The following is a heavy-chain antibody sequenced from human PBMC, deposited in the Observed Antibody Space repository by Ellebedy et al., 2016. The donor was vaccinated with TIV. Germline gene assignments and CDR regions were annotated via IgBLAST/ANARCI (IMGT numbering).Heavy chain of an antibody. CDR1: AFTVTTKY. V-gene: IGHV3-53*05. CDR2: TYSPSGT. J-gene: IGHJ4*02. Sequence: GGSLRLSCTASAFTVTTKYMSWVRQAPGKGLEWVAITYSPSGTYYADSVKGRFTISRDNAKNSLYLQMNSLRAEETALYYCAKARFLEWLSPSFDYWGQGTLVTVSS. CDR3: AKARFLEWLSPSFDY. D-gene: IGHD3-3*01.